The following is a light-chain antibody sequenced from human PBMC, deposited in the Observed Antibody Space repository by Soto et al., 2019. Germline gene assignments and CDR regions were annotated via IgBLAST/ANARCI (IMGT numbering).Light chain of an antibody. Sequence: DVVMTQSPLSLPVTLGQTASISCRSSLSLVYSDGNTYLNWFHQRPGQSPRRLFYKASNRDSGGPDRFSASGSATDFTLRISRVEAEDVGIYYCLQGSHWPPTFGQGTNVEIK. J-gene: IGKJ1*01. CDR3: LQGSHWPPT. CDR2: KAS. CDR1: LSLVYSDGNTY. V-gene: IGKV2-30*01.